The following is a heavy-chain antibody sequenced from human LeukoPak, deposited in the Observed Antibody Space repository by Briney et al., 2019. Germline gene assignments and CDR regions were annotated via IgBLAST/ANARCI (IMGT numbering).Heavy chain of an antibody. Sequence: SETLSLTCTVSGGSIISSSSGSYYWGWIRQSPGKGPEWVGAIYYSGTTYYSPSLKSRVTISVDTSKSQFSLRLSSVTAADTAVYYCVRTYSIGWSTRIFDNWGQGTMVTVSS. CDR1: GGSIISSSSGSYY. D-gene: IGHD6-19*01. CDR3: VRTYSIGWSTRIFDN. CDR2: IYYSGTT. J-gene: IGHJ3*02. V-gene: IGHV4-39*01.